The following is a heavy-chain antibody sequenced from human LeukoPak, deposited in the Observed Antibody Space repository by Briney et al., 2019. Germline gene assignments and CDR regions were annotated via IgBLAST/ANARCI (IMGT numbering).Heavy chain of an antibody. CDR2: INPNTGGT. Sequence: ASVKVSCKASGYTFTGYYMHWVRQAPGQGLEWMGWINPNTGGTNYAQKFQDRVTMTRDTSISTDYMDLSSLRSDDTAVYYCSRALGGYSGLIHFCFWGQGTLVTVSS. J-gene: IGHJ4*02. CDR3: SRALGGYSGLIHFCF. CDR1: GYTFTGYY. D-gene: IGHD5-12*01. V-gene: IGHV1-2*02.